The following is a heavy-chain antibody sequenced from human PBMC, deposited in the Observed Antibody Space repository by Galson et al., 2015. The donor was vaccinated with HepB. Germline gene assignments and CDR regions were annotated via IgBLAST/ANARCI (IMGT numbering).Heavy chain of an antibody. CDR3: ATSLIVGEKDGFWFDP. CDR2: VDPDDGET. Sequence: VKVSCKVSGYTFTDYYMHWVQQAPGKGLEWMGLVDPDDGETIYAEKFQGRVTITADTSTDTAYMELSSLRSEDTAVYYCATSLIVGEKDGFWFDPWGQGTLVTVSS. CDR1: GYTFTDYY. D-gene: IGHD2/OR15-2a*01. J-gene: IGHJ5*02. V-gene: IGHV1-69-2*01.